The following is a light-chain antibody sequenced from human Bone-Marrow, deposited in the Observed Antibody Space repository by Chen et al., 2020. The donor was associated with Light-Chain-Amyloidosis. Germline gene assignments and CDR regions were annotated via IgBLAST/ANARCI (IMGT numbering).Light chain of an antibody. V-gene: IGLV3-25*03. CDR3: QSADSSGTYEVI. J-gene: IGLJ2*01. Sequence: SYELTQPPSVSVSPGHTASITCSGDDLPTKYAYWYQQKPGQAPVLVIHRDTERPSGTAERFSGSSSGTTATLTISGVQAEDEADYHCQSADSSGTYEVIFGGGTKLTVL. CDR1: DLPTKY. CDR2: RDT.